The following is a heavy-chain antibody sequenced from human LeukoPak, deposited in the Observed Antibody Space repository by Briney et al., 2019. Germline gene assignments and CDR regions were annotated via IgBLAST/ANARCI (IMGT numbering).Heavy chain of an antibody. CDR2: ISSSGSTI. CDR3: ARDGIAGYGMDV. V-gene: IGHV3-48*01. D-gene: IGHD1-26*01. Sequence: GGSLRLSCAASGFTFSSYSMNWVRQAPGKGLEWVSYISSSGSTIYYADSVKGRFSISRDNSKNTLYLQMNSLRAEDTAVYYCARDGIAGYGMDVWGQGTTVTVSS. J-gene: IGHJ6*02. CDR1: GFTFSSYS.